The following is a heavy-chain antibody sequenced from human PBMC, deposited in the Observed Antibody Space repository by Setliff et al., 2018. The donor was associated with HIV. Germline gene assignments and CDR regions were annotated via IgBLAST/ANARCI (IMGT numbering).Heavy chain of an antibody. Sequence: QAGGSLRLSCAASGFTFRNYKFNWVRQAPGRGLEWVSSISIGSGGAIDYADSVQGRFTISRDNSKNTLYLQMNSLRAEDTAVYYCARGSGYDKGAYHYYYGMDVWGQGTTVTVSS. CDR2: ISIGSGGAI. D-gene: IGHD5-12*01. J-gene: IGHJ6*02. V-gene: IGHV3-48*03. CDR1: GFTFRNYK. CDR3: ARGSGYDKGAYHYYYGMDV.